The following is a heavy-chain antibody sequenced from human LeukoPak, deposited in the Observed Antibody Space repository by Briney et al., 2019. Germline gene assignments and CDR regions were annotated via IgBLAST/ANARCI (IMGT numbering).Heavy chain of an antibody. CDR1: GGSFSGYY. J-gene: IGHJ4*02. Sequence: PSETLSLTCAVYGGSFSGYYWSWIRQPPGKGLEWIGEINHSGSTNYNPSLKSRVTISVDTSKNQFSLKLSSGTAADTAVYYCARNRGFDYWGQGALVTVSS. CDR2: INHSGST. CDR3: ARNRGFDY. D-gene: IGHD1-14*01. V-gene: IGHV4-34*01.